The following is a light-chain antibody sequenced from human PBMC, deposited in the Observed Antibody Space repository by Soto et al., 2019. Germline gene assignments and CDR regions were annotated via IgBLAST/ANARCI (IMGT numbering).Light chain of an antibody. Sequence: DIVMTQSPDSLAVSLGERATINCTSSQRVSFTTNNKHYLAWYQQKPGQPPKLLISWASIRESGVPDRFSGSGSGTDFTLTIKSLQAEDVAVYSCQQYYSTPLTFGGGTKVES. CDR1: QRVSFTTNNKHY. J-gene: IGKJ4*01. CDR2: WAS. V-gene: IGKV4-1*01. CDR3: QQYYSTPLT.